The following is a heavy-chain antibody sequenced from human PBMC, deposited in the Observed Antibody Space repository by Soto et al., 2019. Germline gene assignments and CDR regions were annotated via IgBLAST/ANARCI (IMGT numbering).Heavy chain of an antibody. CDR2: IYYSGST. D-gene: IGHD2-15*01. J-gene: IGHJ4*02. Sequence: QVQLQESGPGLVKPSETLSLTCTVSGGSISSYYWSWFRQPPGKGLEWIGYIYYSGSTNYNPSLKRRVTISVDTSKNQCSLKLSFVTAADTAVYYCARGGWSLDYWGQGTLVTVSS. V-gene: IGHV4-59*01. CDR3: ARGGWSLDY. CDR1: GGSISSYY.